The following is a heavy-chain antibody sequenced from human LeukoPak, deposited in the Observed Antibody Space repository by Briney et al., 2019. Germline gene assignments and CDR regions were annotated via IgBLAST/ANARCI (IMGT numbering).Heavy chain of an antibody. V-gene: IGHV1-46*01. Sequence: GASVKVSCKASGYTFTSYYMHWVRQAPGQGLEWMGIINPSGGSTSYAQKFQGRVTMTRDMSTSTVYMELSSLRSEDTAVYYCARERVATIKDYWGQGTLVTVSS. J-gene: IGHJ4*02. CDR1: GYTFTSYY. CDR3: ARERVATIKDY. CDR2: INPSGGST. D-gene: IGHD5-24*01.